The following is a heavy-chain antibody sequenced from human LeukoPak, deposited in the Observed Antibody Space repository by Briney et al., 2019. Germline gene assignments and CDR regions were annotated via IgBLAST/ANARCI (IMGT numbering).Heavy chain of an antibody. D-gene: IGHD1-26*01. CDR2: IYSGGST. J-gene: IGHJ4*02. Sequence: GGSLRLSCAASGFTVSSNYMSWVRQAPGKGLEWVSVIYSGGSTYYADSVKGRFTISRDNSKNTLYLQMNSLRAEDTAVYYCAREYSEILGALIDYWGQGTLVTVSS. V-gene: IGHV3-66*01. CDR3: AREYSEILGALIDY. CDR1: GFTVSSNY.